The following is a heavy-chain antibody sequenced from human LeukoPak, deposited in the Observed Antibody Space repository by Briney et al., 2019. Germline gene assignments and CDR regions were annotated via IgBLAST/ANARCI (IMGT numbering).Heavy chain of an antibody. CDR3: ASKSTDHGELRFDY. J-gene: IGHJ4*02. D-gene: IGHD4-17*01. Sequence: SETLSLTCTISGDSTDTYFWSWIRQPPGKGLEWIGYFYNTGTTNYNPSLKSRVNIAVDTTKNQFSLKVNSVTAADTGVYYCASKSTDHGELRFDYWGQGTLVTVSS. CDR2: FYNTGTT. V-gene: IGHV4-59*01. CDR1: GDSTDTYF.